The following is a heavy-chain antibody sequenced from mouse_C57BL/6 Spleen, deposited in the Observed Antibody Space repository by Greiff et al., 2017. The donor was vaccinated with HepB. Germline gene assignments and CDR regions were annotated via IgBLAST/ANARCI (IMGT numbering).Heavy chain of an antibody. CDR1: GYTFTSYW. CDR2: IDPSDSYT. V-gene: IGHV1-50*01. D-gene: IGHD1-1*01. CDR3: ARGYGSSLYFDY. Sequence: QVQLQQSGAELVKPGASVKLSCKASGYTFTSYWMQWVKQRPGQGLEWIGEIDPSDSYTNYNQKFKGKATLTVDTSSSTAYMQLSSLTSEDSAVYYCARGYGSSLYFDYWGQGTTLTVSS. J-gene: IGHJ2*01.